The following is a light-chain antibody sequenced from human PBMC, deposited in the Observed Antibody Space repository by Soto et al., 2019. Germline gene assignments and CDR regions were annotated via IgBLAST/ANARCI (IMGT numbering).Light chain of an antibody. J-gene: IGKJ1*01. CDR1: QSVSNNY. Sequence: IVLTQSPGTLSLSPGERSTLSCRASQSVSNNYLAWYQQKPGQAPRRLIYGASNRATGIPDRFSGSGSGTDFTLTISRLEPEDFAVYYCQQYGSSGTFGQGTKVDIK. V-gene: IGKV3-20*01. CDR3: QQYGSSGT. CDR2: GAS.